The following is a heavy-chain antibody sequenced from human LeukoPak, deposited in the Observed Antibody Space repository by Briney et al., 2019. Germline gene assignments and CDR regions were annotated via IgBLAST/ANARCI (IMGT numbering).Heavy chain of an antibody. CDR2: ISSSSSYI. J-gene: IGHJ4*02. CDR3: ARDLAGVFDY. Sequence: XXXGKXXEWVSSISSSSSYIYYADSVKGRFTISRDNAKNSLYLQMNSLRAEDTAVYYCARDLAGVFDYWGQGTLVTVSS. V-gene: IGHV3-21*01. D-gene: IGHD7-27*01.